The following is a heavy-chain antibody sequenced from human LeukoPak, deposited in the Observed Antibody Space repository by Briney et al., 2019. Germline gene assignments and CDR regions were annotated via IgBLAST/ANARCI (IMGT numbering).Heavy chain of an antibody. CDR1: GGSISSYY. D-gene: IGHD6-19*01. J-gene: IGHJ4*02. CDR3: ARSLYSSGWVDY. V-gene: IGHV4-59*08. Sequence: SETLSLTCTVSGGSISSYYWSWIRQPPGKGLEWIGYIYYSGSTNYNPSLKSRVTISVDTSKNQFSLKLSSVTAADTAVYYCARSLYSSGWVDYWGQGTLVTVSS. CDR2: IYYSGST.